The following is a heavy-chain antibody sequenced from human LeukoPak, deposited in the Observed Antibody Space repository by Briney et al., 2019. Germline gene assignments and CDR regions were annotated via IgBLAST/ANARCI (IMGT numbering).Heavy chain of an antibody. Sequence: SETLSLTCAVSGGSISSGGYSWSWIRQPPGKGLEWIGYVYHSGSTYYNPSLKSRVTISVDRSKNQFSLKLSSVTAADTAVYYCARVHAGNYFDYWGQGTLVTVSS. CDR2: VYHSGST. D-gene: IGHD6-13*01. V-gene: IGHV4-30-2*01. J-gene: IGHJ4*02. CDR1: GGSISSGGYS. CDR3: ARVHAGNYFDY.